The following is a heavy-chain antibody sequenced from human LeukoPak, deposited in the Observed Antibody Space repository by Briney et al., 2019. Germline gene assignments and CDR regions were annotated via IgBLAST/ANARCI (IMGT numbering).Heavy chain of an antibody. J-gene: IGHJ4*02. D-gene: IGHD3-9*01. V-gene: IGHV3-53*05. CDR1: GFTFSSNY. CDR2: IYSGGST. Sequence: GGSLRLSCAASGFTFSSNYMSWVRQAPGKGLEWVSVIYSGGSTYYADSVKGRFTISRDNSKNTLYLQMNSLRAEDTAPYYCASELRRYFDVDYWGQGTLVTVSS. CDR3: ASELRRYFDVDY.